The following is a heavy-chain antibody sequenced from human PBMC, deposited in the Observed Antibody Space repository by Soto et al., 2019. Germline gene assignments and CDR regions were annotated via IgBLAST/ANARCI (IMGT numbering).Heavy chain of an antibody. D-gene: IGHD3-22*01. Sequence: GASVKVSCKASGGTFSSYAISWVRQAPGQGLEWMGGIIPIFGTANYAQKFQGRVTITADESTSTAYMELSSLRSEDTAVYYCARAPDYYDSSGYYRNDAFDIWAKGQWSPSPQ. CDR3: ARAPDYYDSSGYYRNDAFDI. J-gene: IGHJ3*02. CDR1: GGTFSSYA. V-gene: IGHV1-69*13. CDR2: IIPIFGTA.